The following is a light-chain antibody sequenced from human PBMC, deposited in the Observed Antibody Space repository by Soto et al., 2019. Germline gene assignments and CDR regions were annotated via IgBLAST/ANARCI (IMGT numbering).Light chain of an antibody. CDR1: QGISNY. Sequence: DIQMTQSPSSLSASIGDRVTITCRASQGISNYLAWYQQIPGKVPKLLIAAASTLQSGVPSRFSDSGSGTDFTLTISSLQPEDVATYYCQKSTYVPAFGGGTKVEIK. V-gene: IGKV1-27*01. CDR3: QKSTYVPA. J-gene: IGKJ4*01. CDR2: AAS.